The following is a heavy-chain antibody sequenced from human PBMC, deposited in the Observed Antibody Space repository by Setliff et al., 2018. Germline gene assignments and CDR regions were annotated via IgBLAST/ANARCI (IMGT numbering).Heavy chain of an antibody. J-gene: IGHJ5*02. CDR1: GDSFSGYF. Sequence: LSLTCAVYGDSFSGYFWTWIRQPPGKGLEWIGDIDQSGSTNYNPSLKSRVTISVEVSKNQLSLKLRSVTAADTAVYYCARREERSPTWFDPWGQGTLVTVSS. V-gene: IGHV4-34*01. CDR2: IDQSGST. CDR3: ARREERSPTWFDP.